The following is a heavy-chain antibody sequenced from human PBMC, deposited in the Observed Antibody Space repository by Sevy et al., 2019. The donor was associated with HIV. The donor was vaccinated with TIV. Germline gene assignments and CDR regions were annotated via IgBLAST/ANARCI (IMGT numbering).Heavy chain of an antibody. CDR2: IKQDESEK. D-gene: IGHD3-16*01. Sequence: GGSLRLSCAASEFRFTDYWMSWVRQTPGKGLEWVATIKQDESEKYYVDSVKGRFAISRDNGKNSVSLQMNGLRVEDTALYYCAREVGGFNWRPYYFDSWGQGTLVTVSS. V-gene: IGHV3-7*01. CDR1: EFRFTDYW. CDR3: AREVGGFNWRPYYFDS. J-gene: IGHJ4*02.